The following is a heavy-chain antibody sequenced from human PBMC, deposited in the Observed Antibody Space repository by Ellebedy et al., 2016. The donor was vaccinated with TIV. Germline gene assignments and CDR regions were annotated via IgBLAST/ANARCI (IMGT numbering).Heavy chain of an antibody. J-gene: IGHJ3*02. CDR1: GYSFSNYY. V-gene: IGHV1-46*01. CDR3: ARGRRYSYDVCDI. Sequence: AASVKVSCKASGYSFSNYYMYWVRQAPGQGLEWMGIINPNDDTKSYAQNFQGRVTVTRDTSTSTVYMELSSLRSEDTAVSYCARGRRYSYDVCDIWGQGTMVTVSS. CDR2: INPNDDTK. D-gene: IGHD5-18*01.